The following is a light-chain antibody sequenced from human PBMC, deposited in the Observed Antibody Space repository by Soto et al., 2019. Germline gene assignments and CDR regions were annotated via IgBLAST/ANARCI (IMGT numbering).Light chain of an antibody. CDR1: SSDVGGYNY. Sequence: QSVLTQPASVSGAPGQSITISCTGTSSDVGGYNYVSWYQQHPGKAPKLMIYDVSNRPSGVSNRFSGSKSGNTASLTISGLQAEDAADYYCSSYAGSSGLVFGTGTKVTVL. V-gene: IGLV2-14*01. CDR3: SSYAGSSGLV. CDR2: DVS. J-gene: IGLJ1*01.